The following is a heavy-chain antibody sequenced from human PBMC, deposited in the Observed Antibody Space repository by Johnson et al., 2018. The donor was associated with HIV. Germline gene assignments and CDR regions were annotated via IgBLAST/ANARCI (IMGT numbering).Heavy chain of an antibody. CDR2: IYSGGST. V-gene: IGHV3-66*02. CDR3: AKGLSLSGSYSYDAFDM. Sequence: VQLVESGGGLVQPGGSLRLSCAASGFTVSSNYMSWVRQAPGKGLEWVSVIYSGGSTYYADSVKGRFTISRDNSKNTLYLQMNSLRPEDTAVYYCAKGLSLSGSYSYDAFDMWGQGTMVTVSS. J-gene: IGHJ3*02. D-gene: IGHD1-26*01. CDR1: GFTVSSNY.